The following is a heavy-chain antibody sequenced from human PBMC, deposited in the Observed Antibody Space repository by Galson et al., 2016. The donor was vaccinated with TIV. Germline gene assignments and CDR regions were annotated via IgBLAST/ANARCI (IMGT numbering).Heavy chain of an antibody. Sequence: SVKVSCKASGGIFRTNAISWVRQAPGQGLEWMGGIFAIFGIANYAQKFQGRVTIPADESTSTAYMELSSLRSEDTAVYYCARNRGYSVTGDFDFWGQGTLVTVSS. CDR2: IFAIFGIA. CDR1: GGIFRTNA. D-gene: IGHD5/OR15-5a*01. J-gene: IGHJ4*02. CDR3: ARNRGYSVTGDFDF. V-gene: IGHV1-69*13.